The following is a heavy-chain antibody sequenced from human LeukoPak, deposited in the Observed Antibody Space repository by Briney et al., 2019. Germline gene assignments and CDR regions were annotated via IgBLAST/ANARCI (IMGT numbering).Heavy chain of an antibody. CDR1: GFTFSSYG. V-gene: IGHV3-33*06. J-gene: IGHJ4*02. D-gene: IGHD6-13*01. CDR3: AKDVGYSSPNDY. CDR2: IWYDGSNK. Sequence: GRSLRLSCAASGFTFSSYGTHWVRQAPGKGLEWVAVIWYDGSNKYYADSVKGRFTISRDNSKNTLYLQMNSLRAEDTAVYYCAKDVGYSSPNDYWGQGTLVTVSS.